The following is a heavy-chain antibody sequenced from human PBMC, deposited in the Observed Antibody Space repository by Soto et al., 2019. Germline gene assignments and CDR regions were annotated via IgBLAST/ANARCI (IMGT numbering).Heavy chain of an antibody. CDR3: ARARDGYNYYFDS. CDR1: GYSFTSYW. J-gene: IGHJ4*02. V-gene: IGHV5-51*03. Sequence: EVQLVQSGAEVKKPGESLKISCKGSGYSFTSYWIDWVRQMPGKGLEWMGVIYPGDSDTRYSPSFQGQVTMSADKSISTVYLQWNSLKASDTAMYYCARARDGYNYYFDSWGQGTLVTVSS. CDR2: IYPGDSDT. D-gene: IGHD5-12*01.